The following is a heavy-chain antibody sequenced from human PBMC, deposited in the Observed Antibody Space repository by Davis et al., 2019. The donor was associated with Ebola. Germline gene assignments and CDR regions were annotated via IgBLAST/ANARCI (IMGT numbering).Heavy chain of an antibody. CDR1: GGSISSYY. CDR3: ARGLYSGYDINWFDP. J-gene: IGHJ5*02. V-gene: IGHV4-59*12. Sequence: PSETLSLTCTVPGGSISSYYWSWIRQPPGKGLEWIGHIYYSGSTKYNPSLKSRVTMSVDTSKNQFSLKLSSVTAADTAVYYCARGLYSGYDINWFDPWGQGTLVTVSS. D-gene: IGHD5-12*01. CDR2: IYYSGST.